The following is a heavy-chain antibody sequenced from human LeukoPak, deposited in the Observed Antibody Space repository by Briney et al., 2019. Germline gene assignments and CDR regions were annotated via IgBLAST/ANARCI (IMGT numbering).Heavy chain of an antibody. D-gene: IGHD2-2*01. CDR1: GGTFSSYT. Sequence: GASVKVSCKASGGTFSSYTISWVRQAPGQGLEWMGRIIPILGIANYAQKFQGRVTITADKSTSTAYMELSSPRSEDTAVYYCARDGLDPQYQLLLVSGDYWGQGTLVTVSS. V-gene: IGHV1-69*04. J-gene: IGHJ4*02. CDR2: IIPILGIA. CDR3: ARDGLDPQYQLLLVSGDY.